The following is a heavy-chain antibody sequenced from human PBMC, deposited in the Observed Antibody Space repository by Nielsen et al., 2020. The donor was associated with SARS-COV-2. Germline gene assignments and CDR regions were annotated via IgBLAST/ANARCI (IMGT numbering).Heavy chain of an antibody. Sequence: WIRQPPGKGLEWVSAISGSGGSTYYADSVKGRFTISRDNSKNTLYLQMNSLKTEDAAVYYCTTRRFPVVSAVAFDYWGQGALVTVSS. J-gene: IGHJ4*02. V-gene: IGHV3-23*01. D-gene: IGHD2-2*01. CDR2: ISGSGGST. CDR3: TTRRFPVVSAVAFDY.